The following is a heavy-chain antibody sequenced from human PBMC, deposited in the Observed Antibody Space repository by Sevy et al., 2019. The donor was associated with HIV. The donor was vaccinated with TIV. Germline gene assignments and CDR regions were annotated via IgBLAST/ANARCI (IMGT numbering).Heavy chain of an antibody. CDR1: GASISSSGYY. J-gene: IGHJ4*02. Sequence: SETLSLTCTVSGASISSSGYYWGWIRQPPGKGLEWIASINYSGSTFYNPSLKSRVTISADTSKNQFSLDLNSVTAADTAIXYCAGPILTYNNGXSYYDXXXQGTVVTVSS. D-gene: IGHD6-19*01. CDR2: INYSGST. V-gene: IGHV4-39*01. CDR3: AGPILTYNNGXSYYDX.